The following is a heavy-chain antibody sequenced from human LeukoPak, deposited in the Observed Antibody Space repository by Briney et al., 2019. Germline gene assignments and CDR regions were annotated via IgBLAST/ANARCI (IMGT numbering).Heavy chain of an antibody. CDR1: GCSFRSYA. CDR3: ASSFTMVRGVIINPDY. CDR2: ISGSGGST. Sequence: GGSLTLSCPASGCSFRSYAMIWVRQAPAKGLEWASDISGSGGSTYYADSVKGRFTISRDNSKDTLYLQMNSLRAEDTAVYYCASSFTMVRGVIINPDYWGQGTLVTVSS. J-gene: IGHJ4*02. V-gene: IGHV3-23*01. D-gene: IGHD3-10*01.